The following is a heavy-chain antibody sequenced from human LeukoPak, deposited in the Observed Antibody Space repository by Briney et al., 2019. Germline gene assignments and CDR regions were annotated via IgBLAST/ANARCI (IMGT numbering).Heavy chain of an antibody. Sequence: SGPTLVNPTQTLTLTCTFSGFSLSTSGVGVGWIRQPPGKALEWLALIYWNDDKRYSPSLKSRLTITKDTSKNQVVLTMTNMDPVDTATYYCAHSGLGYRSGGSCYHNWFDPWGQGTLVTVSS. D-gene: IGHD2-15*01. CDR3: AHSGLGYRSGGSCYHNWFDP. CDR2: IYWNDDK. CDR1: GFSLSTSGVG. V-gene: IGHV2-5*01. J-gene: IGHJ5*02.